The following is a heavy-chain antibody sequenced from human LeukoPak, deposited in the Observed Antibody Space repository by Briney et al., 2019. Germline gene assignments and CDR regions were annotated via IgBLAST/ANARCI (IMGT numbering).Heavy chain of an antibody. J-gene: IGHJ3*02. D-gene: IGHD2-2*01. Sequence: GSLRLSCAASGFTFSSYAMSWVRQAPGKGLEWVSAISGSGGSTYYADSVKGRFTISRDNSKNTLYLQMNSLRAEDMAVYYCAKGPYCSSTSCYWHDAFDIWGQGTMVTVSS. CDR2: ISGSGGST. CDR3: AKGPYCSSTSCYWHDAFDI. CDR1: GFTFSSYA. V-gene: IGHV3-23*01.